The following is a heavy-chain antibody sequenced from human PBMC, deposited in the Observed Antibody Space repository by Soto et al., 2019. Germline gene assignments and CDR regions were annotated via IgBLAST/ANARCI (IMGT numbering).Heavy chain of an antibody. V-gene: IGHV3-7*01. Sequence: VQLVESGGGLVQPGGSLRLSCAASGFTFSSYWMSWVRQAPGKGLEWVANIKQDGSEKYYVDSVKGRFTISRDNAKNSLYLQMNSLRAEDTAVYYCARGVPVVAAIMAFDIWGQGTMVTVSS. CDR1: GFTFSSYW. CDR3: ARGVPVVAAIMAFDI. D-gene: IGHD2-15*01. J-gene: IGHJ3*02. CDR2: IKQDGSEK.